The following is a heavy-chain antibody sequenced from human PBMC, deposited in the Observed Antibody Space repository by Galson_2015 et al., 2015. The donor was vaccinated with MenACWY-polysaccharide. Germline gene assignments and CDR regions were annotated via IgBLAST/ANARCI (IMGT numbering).Heavy chain of an antibody. CDR1: GFSITSYA. J-gene: IGHJ4*02. Sequence: SLRLSCAVSGFSITSYAVNWVRQAPGKGLEWVAVISGSGTNIQYADSVKGRFTISRYTSKSTLYLQMNSLRAEDTAKYYCAKASQWGAAAVGSFDHWGQGTLVTVSS. D-gene: IGHD6-13*01. CDR3: AKASQWGAAAVGSFDH. V-gene: IGHV3-23*01. CDR2: ISGSGTNI.